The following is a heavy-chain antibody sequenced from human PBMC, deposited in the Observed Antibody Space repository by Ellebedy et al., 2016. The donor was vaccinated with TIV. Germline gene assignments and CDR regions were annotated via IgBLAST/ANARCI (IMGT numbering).Heavy chain of an antibody. J-gene: IGHJ4*02. CDR2: ISYDGRNN. CDR1: GFTFSRYV. D-gene: IGHD4-17*01. CDR3: ARQTVTTPFFTGSLDL. V-gene: IGHV3-30-3*01. Sequence: GGSLRLXXAASGFTFSRYVMYWVRQAPGKGLEWVAVISYDGRNNYYLDSVKGRFTISRDNSKNTLYLQMDSLRAEDTALYYCARQTVTTPFFTGSLDLWGQGTLATVSS.